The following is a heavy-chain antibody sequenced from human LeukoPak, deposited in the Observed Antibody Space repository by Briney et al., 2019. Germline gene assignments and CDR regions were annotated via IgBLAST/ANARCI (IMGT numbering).Heavy chain of an antibody. CDR1: GGSISSSSYY. V-gene: IGHV4-39*01. CDR2: IYYSGST. Sequence: PSETLSLTCTVSGGSISSSSYYWGWIRQPPGKGLEWIGSIYYSGSTYYNPSLKSRVTISVDTSKNQFSLKLSSVTAADTAAYYCARHDSSGSYQLDYWGQGTLVTVSS. CDR3: ARHDSSGSYQLDY. J-gene: IGHJ4*02. D-gene: IGHD1-26*01.